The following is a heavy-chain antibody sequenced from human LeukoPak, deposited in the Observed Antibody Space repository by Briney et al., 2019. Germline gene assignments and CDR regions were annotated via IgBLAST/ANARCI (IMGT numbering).Heavy chain of an antibody. CDR1: GGSISSYY. V-gene: IGHV4-59*01. CDR2: IYYSGST. D-gene: IGHD3-9*01. J-gene: IGHJ4*02. Sequence: SETLSLTCTVSGGSISSYYWSWIRQPPGKGLEWIGYIYYSGSTNYNPSLESRVTISVDTSKNQFSLKLSSVTAADTAVYYCAREATRGRYFDYWGQGTLVTVSS. CDR3: AREATRGRYFDY.